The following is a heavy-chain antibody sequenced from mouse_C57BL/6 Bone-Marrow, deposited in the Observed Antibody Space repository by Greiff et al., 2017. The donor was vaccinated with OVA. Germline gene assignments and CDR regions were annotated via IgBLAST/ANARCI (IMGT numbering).Heavy chain of an antibody. V-gene: IGHV1-59*01. CDR1: GYTFTSYW. D-gene: IGHD1-1*01. CDR3: AGITT. J-gene: IGHJ3*01. Sequence: QVQLQQPGAELVRPGTSVKLSCKASGYTFTSYWMHWVKQRPGQGLEWIGVIDPSDSYTNYNQKFKGKATLTVDTSSSTAYMQLSSLTSEDSAVYYCAGITTGGQGTLVTVSA. CDR2: IDPSDSYT.